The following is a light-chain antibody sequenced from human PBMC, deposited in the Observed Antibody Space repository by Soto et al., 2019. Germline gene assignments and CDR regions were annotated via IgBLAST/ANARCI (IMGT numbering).Light chain of an antibody. V-gene: IGKV1-39*01. CDR2: AGY. J-gene: IGKJ2*01. Sequence: DIQMTQSPSSLSTSVGDRVTITCRASQYINNYLNWYQQKPGKAPKLLLFAGYNLQSGFPSRFSGRGSGADFTLPIISLQPEDVAAYYYQQSYCTPPYTFGQGTKLDMK. CDR3: QQSYCTPPYT. CDR1: QYINNY.